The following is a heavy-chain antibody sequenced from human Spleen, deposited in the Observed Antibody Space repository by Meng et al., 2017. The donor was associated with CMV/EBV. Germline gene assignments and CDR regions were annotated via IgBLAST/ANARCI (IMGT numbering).Heavy chain of an antibody. D-gene: IGHD1-26*01. Sequence: GESLKISCAASGFTFSSYAMSWVRQAPGKGLQWVSTIRVSAISTYYADSVKGRFTISRDNAKNSLYLQMNSLRAEDTAVYYCARKWELRRGFYYGMDVWGQGTTVTVSS. CDR1: GFTFSSYA. V-gene: IGHV3-23*01. CDR3: ARKWELRRGFYYGMDV. J-gene: IGHJ6*02. CDR2: IRVSAIST.